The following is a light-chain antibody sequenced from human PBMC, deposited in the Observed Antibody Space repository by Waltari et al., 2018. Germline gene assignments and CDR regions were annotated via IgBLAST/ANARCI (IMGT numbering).Light chain of an antibody. CDR1: QYIDTF. V-gene: IGKV1-39*01. Sequence: RASQYIDTFLSWYQQKPGKAPTLLIYGASNLPRGVPSRFSGSGSGAVFTLTITSLQPEDFATYYCQQSYSISVTFGGGTRVEI. CDR3: QQSYSISVT. CDR2: GAS. J-gene: IGKJ4*01.